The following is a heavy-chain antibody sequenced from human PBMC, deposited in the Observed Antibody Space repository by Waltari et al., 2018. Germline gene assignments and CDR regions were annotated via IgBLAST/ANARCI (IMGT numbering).Heavy chain of an antibody. V-gene: IGHV3-7*01. CDR1: GYTLTGFG. CDR3: ARGRIEDL. D-gene: IGHD3-3*02. J-gene: IGHJ5*02. Sequence: EVQLVESGGGLVQPGGSLRRRCAAAGYTLTGFGMAWVRQAPGKGLGWVANIKQDGGEKHYVDSVKGRFTISRDNAKNSLYLQMNSLRDEDTAVYHCARGRIEDLWGQGTLVTVSS. CDR2: IKQDGGEK.